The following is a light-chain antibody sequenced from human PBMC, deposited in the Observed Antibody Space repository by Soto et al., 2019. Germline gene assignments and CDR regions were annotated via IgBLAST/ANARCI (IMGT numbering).Light chain of an antibody. CDR2: AAS. V-gene: IGKV1-39*01. CDR1: QSISNH. CDR3: QLSYSSPPT. Sequence: IQVTQSTSFLSASVGDRVIITCRASQSISNHLNWYQQKPGKAPKLLIFAASSLQSGVPSRFSGSRSGPDFTLTISILQPEDFATYYCQLSYSSPPTFGQGTKVDIK. J-gene: IGKJ1*01.